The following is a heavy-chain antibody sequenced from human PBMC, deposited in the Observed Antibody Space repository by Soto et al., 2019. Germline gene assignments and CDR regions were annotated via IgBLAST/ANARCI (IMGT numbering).Heavy chain of an antibody. V-gene: IGHV6-1*01. CDR3: TALGQFPPRPKGFDY. J-gene: IGHJ4*01. CDR2: TYYRSKWYN. Sequence: PSQTLSLTCAISGDSVSSNSAAWNWIRQSPSSGLEWLGRTYYRSKWYNDYAVSLKSRITINPDTSKNQFSLQLNSVTPEDTAVYYCTALGQFPPRPKGFDYWGHGTLVTVSS. CDR1: GDSVSSNSAA.